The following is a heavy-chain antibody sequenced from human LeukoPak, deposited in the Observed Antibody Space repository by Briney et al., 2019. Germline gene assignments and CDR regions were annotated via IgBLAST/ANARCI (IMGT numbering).Heavy chain of an antibody. CDR3: VTFTYDSSGYSFEVADY. Sequence: ASVKVSCKVSGYTLTELSMHWVRQAPGKGLEWMGGFDPEDGETSYAQKFQGRVTMTEDTSTDTAYMELSSLRSEDTAVYYCVTFTYDSSGYSFEVADYWGQGTLVTVSS. J-gene: IGHJ4*02. V-gene: IGHV1-24*01. CDR1: GYTLTELS. CDR2: FDPEDGET. D-gene: IGHD3-22*01.